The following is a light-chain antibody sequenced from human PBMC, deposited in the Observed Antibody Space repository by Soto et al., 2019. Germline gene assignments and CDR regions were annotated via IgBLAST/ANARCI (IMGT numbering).Light chain of an antibody. J-gene: IGLJ2*01. CDR2: GNT. Sequence: QAVVTQPPSVSGAPGQRVTIFCTGSSSNIGAGYDVHWYQRLPGTAPKLLIFGNTNRPSGVPDRFSGSKSATSASLAITGLQADDEADYYCQSYDDNLSGVVFGGGTKLTVL. CDR3: QSYDDNLSGVV. V-gene: IGLV1-40*01. CDR1: SSNIGAGYD.